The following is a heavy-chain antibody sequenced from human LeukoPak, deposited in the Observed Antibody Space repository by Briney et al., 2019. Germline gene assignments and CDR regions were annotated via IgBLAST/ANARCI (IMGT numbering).Heavy chain of an antibody. CDR3: ARARYEFSAGMDV. CDR1: GFTVSGSY. J-gene: IGHJ6*02. CDR2: IYSGGNT. D-gene: IGHD5-12*01. Sequence: PGGSLRLSCAASGFTVSGSYMTWVRLAPGKGLEWVSVIYSGGNTNYADSVRGRFTISRDNSKNTLYLQMNSLRAEDTAVYYCARARYEFSAGMDVWGQGTTVTVSS. V-gene: IGHV3-53*01.